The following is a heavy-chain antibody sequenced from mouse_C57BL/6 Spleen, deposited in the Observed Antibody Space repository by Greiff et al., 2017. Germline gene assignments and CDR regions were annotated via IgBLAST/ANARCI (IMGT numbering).Heavy chain of an antibody. CDR2: IWRGGST. Sequence: VKLVESGPGLVQPSQSLSITCTVSGFSLTSYGVHWVRQSPGKGLEWLGVIWRGGSTDYNAAFMSRLSITKDNSKSQVFFKMNSLQADDTAIYYCACPYGNYVSMDYWGQGTSVTFSS. V-gene: IGHV2-5*01. CDR3: ACPYGNYVSMDY. CDR1: GFSLTSYG. D-gene: IGHD2-1*01. J-gene: IGHJ4*01.